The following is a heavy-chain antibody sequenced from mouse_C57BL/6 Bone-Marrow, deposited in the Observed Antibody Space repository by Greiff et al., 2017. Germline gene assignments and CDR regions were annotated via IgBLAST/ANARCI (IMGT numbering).Heavy chain of an antibody. CDR2: IHPNSGST. D-gene: IGHD2-10*01. CDR1: GYTFTSYW. CDR3: ARPLLHWYFDV. V-gene: IGHV1-64*01. Sequence: QVQLQQPGAELVKPGASVKLSCKASGYTFTSYWMHWVKQRPGQGLEWIGMIHPNSGSTNYNEKFKSKATLTVDKSSSTAYMQPSSLTSEDSAVYYCARPLLHWYFDVWGTGTTVTVSS. J-gene: IGHJ1*03.